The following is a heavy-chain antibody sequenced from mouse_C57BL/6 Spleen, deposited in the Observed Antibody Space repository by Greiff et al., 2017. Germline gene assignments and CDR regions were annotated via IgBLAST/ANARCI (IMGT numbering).Heavy chain of an antibody. D-gene: IGHD2-1*01. CDR2: IYPRSGNT. Sequence: QVQLQQSGAELARPGASVKLSCKASGYTFTSYGISWVKQRTGQGLEWIGEIYPRSGNTYYNEKFKGKATLTADKASSTAYMELRSLTSEDSAVYFCARFGGAYCNFFAYWGQGTLVTVSA. CDR3: ARFGGAYCNFFAY. V-gene: IGHV1-81*01. J-gene: IGHJ3*01. CDR1: GYTFTSYG.